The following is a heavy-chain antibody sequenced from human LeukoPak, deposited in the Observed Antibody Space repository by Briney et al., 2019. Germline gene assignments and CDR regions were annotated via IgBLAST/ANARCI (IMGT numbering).Heavy chain of an antibody. D-gene: IGHD6-19*01. CDR2: TSYDGSDK. CDR3: ARDSRWLAHFDY. Sequence: PGGSLRLSCAASGFTFSNYGIHWVRQAPGKGLEWVAVTSYDGSDKEYADAVKGRCTISRDNSKTTLFLQISSLRAEDTAVYYCARDSRWLAHFDYWGQGTLVTVPS. V-gene: IGHV3-30*19. J-gene: IGHJ4*02. CDR1: GFTFSNYG.